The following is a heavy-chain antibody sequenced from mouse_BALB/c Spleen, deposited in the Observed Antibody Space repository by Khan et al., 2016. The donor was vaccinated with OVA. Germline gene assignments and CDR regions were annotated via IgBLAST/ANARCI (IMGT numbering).Heavy chain of an antibody. Sequence: QIQLVQSGPELKKPGETVKISCKASGYTFKNHGMNWVKQAPGKGLKWMGWINTYTGEPTYVEDFKGRFAFSLKTSASTAYLQINNLKNEDTATYFCARPSYFSYVMGYWGQGTSVTVSS. D-gene: IGHD2-10*01. CDR1: GYTFKNHG. J-gene: IGHJ4*01. V-gene: IGHV9-3-1*01. CDR2: INTYTGEP. CDR3: ARPSYFSYVMGY.